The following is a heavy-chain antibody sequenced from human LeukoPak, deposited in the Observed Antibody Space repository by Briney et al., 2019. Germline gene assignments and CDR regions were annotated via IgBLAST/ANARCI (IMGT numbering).Heavy chain of an antibody. CDR1: GYSFTSYW. CDR3: ARRYTGSDYIDVPLVGMDV. Sequence: GESLKISCKGSGYSFTSYWIGWVRQMPGKGLEWMGIIYPGDSDTRYSPSFQGQVTISADKSISTAYLQWSSLKASDTAMYYCARRYTGSDYIDVPLVGMDVWGQGTTVTVSS. D-gene: IGHD2-2*02. J-gene: IGHJ6*02. V-gene: IGHV5-51*01. CDR2: IYPGDSDT.